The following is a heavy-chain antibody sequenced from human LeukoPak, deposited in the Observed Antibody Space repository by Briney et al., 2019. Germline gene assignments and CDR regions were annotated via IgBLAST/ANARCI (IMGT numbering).Heavy chain of an antibody. Sequence: ASVKVSFKASGYTFTSYGSSGVRQAPGRGREGVGWISAYNGNTNDAQKLQGRVTMTTDTSTSPAYMELRSLRSDDTAVYYCARTKEVCSSTSRPLVFDYWGQGTLVPVSS. V-gene: IGHV1-18*01. CDR2: ISAYNGNT. CDR1: GYTFTSYG. D-gene: IGHD2-2*01. J-gene: IGHJ4*02. CDR3: ARTKEVCSSTSRPLVFDY.